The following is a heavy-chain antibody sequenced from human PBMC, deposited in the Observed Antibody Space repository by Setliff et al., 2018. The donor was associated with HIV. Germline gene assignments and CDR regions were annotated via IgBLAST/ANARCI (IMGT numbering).Heavy chain of an antibody. CDR3: VKDVLKFWSGSGALDL. V-gene: IGHV3-33*06. CDR1: GFTFNSYG. CDR2: IWYDSSKK. J-gene: IGHJ5*02. D-gene: IGHD3-3*01. Sequence: SCAASGFTFNSYGIHWVRQAPGKGLEWVALIWYDSSKKEFVDSVKGRFNILRDDSKKTAYLQMNSLRADDTAVYYCVKDVLKFWSGSGALDLWGPGTLVTVSS.